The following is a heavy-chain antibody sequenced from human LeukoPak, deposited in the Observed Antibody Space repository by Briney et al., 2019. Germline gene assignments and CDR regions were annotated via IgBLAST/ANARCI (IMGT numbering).Heavy chain of an antibody. J-gene: IGHJ4*02. V-gene: IGHV3-23*01. Sequence: GGSLRLSCAASGFTFSSYWMNWVRQAPGKGLEWVSTISNSGESTYYADSVKGRFTISRDNSKNTLFLQMNSLRAEDTAVYYCAKGAMVRGVLDYWGQGTLVTVSS. D-gene: IGHD3-10*01. CDR2: ISNSGEST. CDR1: GFTFSSYW. CDR3: AKGAMVRGVLDY.